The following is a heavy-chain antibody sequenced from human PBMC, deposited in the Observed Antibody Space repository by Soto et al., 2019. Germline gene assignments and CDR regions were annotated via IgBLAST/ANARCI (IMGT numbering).Heavy chain of an antibody. Sequence: KPSETLSLTCSVSGDSIDSGGYYWHWVRQHPGKGLEWIGYIFYSGATYYNPSLKSRVSISSDTSKNQFSLRLSSVTAADTAIYYCARDRGQYCSPTNCNNWFDPWGQGTLVTVSS. CDR1: GDSIDSGGYY. J-gene: IGHJ5*02. D-gene: IGHD2-2*02. CDR2: IFYSGAT. V-gene: IGHV4-31*02. CDR3: ARDRGQYCSPTNCNNWFDP.